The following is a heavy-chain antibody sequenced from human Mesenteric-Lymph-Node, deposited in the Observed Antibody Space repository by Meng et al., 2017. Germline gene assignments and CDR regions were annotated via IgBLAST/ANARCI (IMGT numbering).Heavy chain of an antibody. Sequence: QIQQSGQVLGRPSVTLSLAVAGIGGTLSSRNCESWVRQHPGKGLELIGEIYHSGSTNYNPSLKSRVTISVDESKNQFSLRLSSVTAADTAVYYCARVGAYCGGDCYHPRWGQGTLVTVSS. D-gene: IGHD2-21*02. CDR1: GGTLSSRNC. V-gene: IGHV4-4*02. CDR2: IYHSGST. CDR3: ARVGAYCGGDCYHPR. J-gene: IGHJ4*02.